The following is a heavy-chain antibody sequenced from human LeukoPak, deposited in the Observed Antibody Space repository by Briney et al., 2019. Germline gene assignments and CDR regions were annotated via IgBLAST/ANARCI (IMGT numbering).Heavy chain of an antibody. CDR1: GGTFNNYA. V-gene: IGHV1-69*04. J-gene: IGHJ4*02. D-gene: IGHD5-12*01. Sequence: GASVKVSCKPSGGTFNNYAINWVRQAPGQGLEWIGRVVPMFGIRNYPQTFRGRVNITADKATNTVYMESRSLRAEDTAIYYCATEPSRSYSFDHLDFWGLGTPVTVSS. CDR3: ATEPSRSYSFDHLDF. CDR2: VVPMFGIR.